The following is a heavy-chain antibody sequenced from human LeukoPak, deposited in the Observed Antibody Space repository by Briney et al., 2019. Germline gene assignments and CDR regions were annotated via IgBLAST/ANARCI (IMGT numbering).Heavy chain of an antibody. CDR1: GGSFSGYY. D-gene: IGHD3-9*01. CDR2: INHSGST. V-gene: IGHV4-34*01. J-gene: IGHJ6*03. Sequence: SETLSLTCAVYGGSFSGYYWSWIRQPPGKGLEWIGEINHSGSTNYNPSLKSRVTISVDTSKNQFSLKLSSVTAADTAVYYCARLSDILTGPYYYYYYMDVWGKRTTVTISS. CDR3: ARLSDILTGPYYYYYYMDV.